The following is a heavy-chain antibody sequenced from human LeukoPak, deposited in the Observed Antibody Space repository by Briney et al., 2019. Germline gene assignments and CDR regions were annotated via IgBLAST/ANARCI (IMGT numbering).Heavy chain of an antibody. CDR2: ISAYNGNT. V-gene: IGHV1-18*01. Sequence: ASVKVSCKASGYTFTSYGISWVRQAPGQGLEGMGWISAYNGNTNYAQKLQGRVTMTTDTSTSTAYMELRSLRSDDTAVYYCARTTWIQLWPTGYYYFDYWGQGTLVTVSS. D-gene: IGHD5-18*01. J-gene: IGHJ4*02. CDR1: GYTFTSYG. CDR3: ARTTWIQLWPTGYYYFDY.